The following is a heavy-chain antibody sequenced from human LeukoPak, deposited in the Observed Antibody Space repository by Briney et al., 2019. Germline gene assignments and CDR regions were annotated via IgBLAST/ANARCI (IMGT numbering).Heavy chain of an antibody. V-gene: IGHV4-59*01. J-gene: IGHJ5*02. Sequence: SETLSLTCTVSGGSSSSCYWSWIRQPPGKGLEWIGYIYYSGSTNYNPSLKSRVTISVDTSKNQFSLKLSSVTAADTAVYYCAREATGIAAAGRYNWFDPWGQGTLVTVSS. CDR1: GGSSSSCY. CDR2: IYYSGST. D-gene: IGHD6-13*01. CDR3: AREATGIAAAGRYNWFDP.